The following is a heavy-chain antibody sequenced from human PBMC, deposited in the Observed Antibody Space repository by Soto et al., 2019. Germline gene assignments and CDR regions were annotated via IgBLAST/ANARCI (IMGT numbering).Heavy chain of an antibody. CDR1: GFTFDDYA. D-gene: IGHD3-22*01. J-gene: IGHJ4*02. V-gene: IGHV3-9*01. Sequence: EVQLVECGGGLVQPGRSLRLSCAASGFTFDDYAMHWVRQAPGKGLEWVSGISWNSGSIGYADSVKGRFTISRDNAKNSLYLQMNSLRAEDTALYYCAKDRRYYDSSGHFDYWGQGTLVTVSS. CDR3: AKDRRYYDSSGHFDY. CDR2: ISWNSGSI.